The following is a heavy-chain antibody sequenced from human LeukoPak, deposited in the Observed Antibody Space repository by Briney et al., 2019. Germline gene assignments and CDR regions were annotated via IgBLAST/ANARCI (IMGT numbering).Heavy chain of an antibody. J-gene: IGHJ6*03. CDR1: GYNITTYW. CDR2: IWPGDSDT. CDR3: ARQIATYYYYIDV. D-gene: IGHD2-21*01. Sequence: GESLKISCKGSGYNITTYWIGWVRQMPGKGLEWMGIIWPGDSDTTYSPSFQGQVIISADKSISTAYLQWSSLKASDTAMYYCARQIATYYYYIDVWGKGTTVTVSS. V-gene: IGHV5-51*01.